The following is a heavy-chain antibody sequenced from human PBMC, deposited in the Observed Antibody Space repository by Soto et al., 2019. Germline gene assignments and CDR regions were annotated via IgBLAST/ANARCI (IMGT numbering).Heavy chain of an antibody. CDR3: ARGSNSLPRNYYHSGTFGI. V-gene: IGHV1-8*01. D-gene: IGHD1-26*01. CDR1: GYTFTSYD. Sequence: QVQLVQSGAEVKKPGASVKVSCKASGYTFTSYDINWVRQATGQGLEWMGWMNPNSGNTGYAQKFQGRVTMTRNTSQSTAYMELNSLRSEDTAVDYGARGSNSLPRNYYHSGTFGIWGQGTMVTVSS. J-gene: IGHJ3*02. CDR2: MNPNSGNT.